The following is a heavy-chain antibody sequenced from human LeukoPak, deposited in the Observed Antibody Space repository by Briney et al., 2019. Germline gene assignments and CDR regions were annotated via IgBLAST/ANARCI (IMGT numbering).Heavy chain of an antibody. Sequence: SETLSLTCTVSGGSISSSSYYSGWIRQPPGKWLEWIGSIYYSGSTYYNPSLKSRVTISVDTSKNQFSLKLSSVTAADTAVYYCVRVAFGGGVFIDIWGQGTLVTVSS. CDR2: IYYSGST. D-gene: IGHD3-3*01. CDR1: GGSISSSSYY. V-gene: IGHV4-39*07. CDR3: VRVAFGGGVFIDI. J-gene: IGHJ4*02.